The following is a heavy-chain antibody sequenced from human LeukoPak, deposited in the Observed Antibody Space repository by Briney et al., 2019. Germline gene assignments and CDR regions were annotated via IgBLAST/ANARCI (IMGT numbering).Heavy chain of an antibody. V-gene: IGHV3-21*01. CDR3: ARAGDYGSGSCAFDM. D-gene: IGHD3-10*01. CDR1: GFTFSSYS. Sequence: MTGGSLRLSCAASGFTFSSYSMNWVRQAPGKGLEWVSSISSSSSYIYYADSVKGRFTISRDNAKNSLYLQMNSLRAEDTAVYYCARAGDYGSGSCAFDMWGQETMVTVSS. CDR2: ISSSSSYI. J-gene: IGHJ3*02.